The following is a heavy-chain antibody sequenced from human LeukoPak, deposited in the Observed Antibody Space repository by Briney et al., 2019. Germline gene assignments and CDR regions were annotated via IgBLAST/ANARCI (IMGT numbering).Heavy chain of an antibody. V-gene: IGHV3-23*05. D-gene: IGHD2-21*02. CDR2: VYNSGLDT. CDR3: EKVAAVTVNFDF. J-gene: IGHJ4*02. CDR1: GLTFSSYA. Sequence: GEPLRLSCAASGLTFSSYAMIWVRQPPGKALEWVSAVYNSGLDTYYADSVRGRFTISRDNSKNTLYLQINSLRAEDTAIYYGEKVAAVTVNFDFWGGGTVVTVSS.